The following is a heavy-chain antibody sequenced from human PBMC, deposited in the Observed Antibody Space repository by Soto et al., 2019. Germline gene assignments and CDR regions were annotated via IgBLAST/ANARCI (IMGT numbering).Heavy chain of an antibody. CDR2: IYRTGGT. V-gene: IGHV4-4*02. D-gene: IGHD1-7*01. CDR3: ASRDPGTSVDY. CDR1: GGSFTSNNW. J-gene: IGHJ4*02. Sequence: QVQLQESGPGLVKPSGTLSLTCAVSGGSFTSNNWWTWVRQPPGQGLEWIGEIYRTGGTNYNPSLKSRVTFSLDKSENQFSLKVTSLTAADTAVYYCASRDPGTSVDYWGQGTLVTVSS.